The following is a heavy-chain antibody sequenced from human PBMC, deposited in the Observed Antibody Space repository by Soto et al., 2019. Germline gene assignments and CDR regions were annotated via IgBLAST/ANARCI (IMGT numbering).Heavy chain of an antibody. D-gene: IGHD2-2*01. CDR3: VYVVVPAAGNWFDP. CDR1: GGTFSSYA. V-gene: IGHV1-69*01. Sequence: QVQLVQSGAEVKKPGSSVKVSCKASGGTFSSYAISWVRQAPGQGLEWMGGIIPIFGTANYAQKFQGRVTITADESTSPAYMALSSLRSEDTAVYYCVYVVVPAAGNWFDPWGKGNLVTFSS. CDR2: IIPIFGTA. J-gene: IGHJ5*02.